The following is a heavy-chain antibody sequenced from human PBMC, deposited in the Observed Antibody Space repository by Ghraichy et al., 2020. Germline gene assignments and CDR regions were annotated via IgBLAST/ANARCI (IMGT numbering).Heavy chain of an antibody. V-gene: IGHV4-61*01. CDR2: IYYSGST. CDR3: ARASSKPHSFDY. Sequence: SETLSLTCTVSGGSVSSGSYSWSWIRQPPGKGLEWIGYIYYSGSTNYNPSLKSRVTISVDTSKNQFSLKLSSVTAADTAVYYCARASSKPHSFDYWGQGTLVTVSS. J-gene: IGHJ4*02. CDR1: GGSVSSGSYS.